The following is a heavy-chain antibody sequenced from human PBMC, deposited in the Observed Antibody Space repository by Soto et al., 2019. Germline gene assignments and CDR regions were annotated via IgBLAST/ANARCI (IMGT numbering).Heavy chain of an antibody. J-gene: IGHJ4*02. CDR2: ISGSAGST. Sequence: HPGGSLRLSCAASGFTFSTYAMSCVRQAPGKGLEWVSGISGSAGSTYYADSVKGRFTISRDNSKNTLYLQMNSLRAEDTAVYYCAKPPFSSWFHTPHDWGQGTLVTVSS. CDR3: AKPPFSSWFHTPHD. D-gene: IGHD6-13*01. V-gene: IGHV3-23*01. CDR1: GFTFSTYA.